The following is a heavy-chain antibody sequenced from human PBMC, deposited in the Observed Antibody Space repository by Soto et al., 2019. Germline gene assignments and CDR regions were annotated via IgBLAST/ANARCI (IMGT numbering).Heavy chain of an antibody. CDR3: GRQYGGNAED. J-gene: IGHJ4*02. Sequence: PGGSLRLSCAASGFPFSSSAMNWLRQAPGKGLEWLAYISSTSSTIYYADSVKGRFTISRDNARNSLYLQMNSLRDEDTAVYYCGRQYGGNAEDWSQGTLVTVSS. CDR2: ISSTSSTI. CDR1: GFPFSSSA. V-gene: IGHV3-48*02. D-gene: IGHD2-15*01.